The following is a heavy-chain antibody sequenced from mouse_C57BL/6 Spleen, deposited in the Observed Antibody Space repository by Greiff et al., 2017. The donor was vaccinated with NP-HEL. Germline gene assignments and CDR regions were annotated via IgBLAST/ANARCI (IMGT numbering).Heavy chain of an antibody. Sequence: QVHVKQSGAELVRPGTSVKMSCKASGYTFTNYWIGWAKQRPGHGLEWIGDIYPGGGYTNYNEKFKGKATLTADKSSSTAYMQFSSLTSEDSAIYYCARSGSNYLRYFDVWGTGTTVTVSS. D-gene: IGHD2-5*01. CDR1: GYTFTNYW. CDR2: IYPGGGYT. V-gene: IGHV1-63*01. J-gene: IGHJ1*03. CDR3: ARSGSNYLRYFDV.